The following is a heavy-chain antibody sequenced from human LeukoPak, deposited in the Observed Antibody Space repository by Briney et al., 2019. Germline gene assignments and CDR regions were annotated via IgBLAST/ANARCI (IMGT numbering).Heavy chain of an antibody. J-gene: IGHJ4*02. CDR2: INHSGST. CDR1: GGSFGGYY. V-gene: IGHV4-34*01. Sequence: KPSETLSLTCAVYGGSFGGYYWSWIRQPPGKGLEWIGEINHSGSTNYNPSLKSRVTISVDTSKNQFSLKLSSVTAADTAVYYCARGLGYSYGHRPLDYWGQGTLVTVSS. CDR3: ARGLGYSYGHRPLDY. D-gene: IGHD5-18*01.